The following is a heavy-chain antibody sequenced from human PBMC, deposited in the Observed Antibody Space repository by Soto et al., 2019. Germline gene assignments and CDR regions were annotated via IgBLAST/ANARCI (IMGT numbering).Heavy chain of an antibody. J-gene: IGHJ3*01. Sequence: EVHLVESGGGLVQPGESLRLSCAASGFTFRTYGMSWLRQAPGKGLEWVSGISSSGGRTYDAESVKGRFTISRDDSKNTVDLKMNSLRADDTVVYYCAKDKDIVVGIAATAAFERWGQGTMVTVSS. D-gene: IGHD2-15*01. CDR3: AKDKDIVVGIAATAAFER. V-gene: IGHV3-23*04. CDR2: ISSSGGRT. CDR1: GFTFRTYG.